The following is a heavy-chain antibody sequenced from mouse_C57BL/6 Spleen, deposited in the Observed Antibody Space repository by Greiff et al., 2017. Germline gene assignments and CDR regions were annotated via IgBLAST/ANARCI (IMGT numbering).Heavy chain of an antibody. Sequence: VQLQQSGPELVKPGASVKISCKASGYAFSSSWMNWVKQRPGKGLEWIGRIYPGDGDTHYNGKFKGKATLTADKSSSTAYMQLSSLTSEDSAVYFCARGGSSGYVGLAYWGQGTLVTVSA. CDR2: IYPGDGDT. J-gene: IGHJ3*01. CDR3: ARGGSSGYVGLAY. D-gene: IGHD3-2*02. CDR1: GYAFSSSW. V-gene: IGHV1-82*01.